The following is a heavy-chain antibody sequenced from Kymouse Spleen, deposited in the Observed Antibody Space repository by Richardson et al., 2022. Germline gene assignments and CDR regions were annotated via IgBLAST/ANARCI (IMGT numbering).Heavy chain of an antibody. V-gene: IGHV3-30*18. Sequence: QVQLVESGGGVVQPGRSLRLSCAASGFTFSSYGMHWVRQAPGKGLEWVAVISYDGSNKYYADSVKGRFTISRDNSKNTLYLQMNSLRAEDTAVYYCAKERQWLVQTLTTGAREPWSPSPQ. CDR3: AKERQWLVQTLTT. CDR1: GFTFSSYG. CDR2: ISYDGSNK. J-gene: IGHJ4*02. D-gene: IGHD6-19*01.